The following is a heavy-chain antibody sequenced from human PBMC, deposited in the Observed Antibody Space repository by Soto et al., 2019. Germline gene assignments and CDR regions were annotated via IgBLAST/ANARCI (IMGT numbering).Heavy chain of an antibody. Sequence: ASVKVSCKASGYTFTKYGISWVRQAPGQGLEWMGWISAYNGNTNYAQKLQGRVTMTTDTSTSTAYMELRSLRSDDTAVYYCARELDDSSGYYYLYYFDYWGQGTLVTVSS. CDR1: GYTFTKYG. V-gene: IGHV1-18*01. D-gene: IGHD3-22*01. J-gene: IGHJ4*02. CDR2: ISAYNGNT. CDR3: ARELDDSSGYYYLYYFDY.